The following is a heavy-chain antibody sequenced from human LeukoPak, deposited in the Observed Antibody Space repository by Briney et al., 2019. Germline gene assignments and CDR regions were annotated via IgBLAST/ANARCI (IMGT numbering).Heavy chain of an antibody. Sequence: PGGSLRLSCAASGFTFSTHWMHWVRQAPGKGLEWVANIKQDGYEKYYVDSVKGRFTISRDNAKNSLYLQMNSLRAEDTAVYYCARGRGGDYWGQGTLVTVSS. D-gene: IGHD3-16*01. CDR3: ARGRGGDY. J-gene: IGHJ4*02. V-gene: IGHV3-7*01. CDR2: IKQDGYEK. CDR1: GFTFSTHW.